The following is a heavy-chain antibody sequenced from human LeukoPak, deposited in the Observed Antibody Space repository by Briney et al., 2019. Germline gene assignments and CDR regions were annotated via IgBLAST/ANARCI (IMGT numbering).Heavy chain of an antibody. CDR1: GYTFTSYY. D-gene: IGHD3-3*01. Sequence: ASVKVSCKASGYTFTSYYMHWVRQAPGQGLEWMGIINPSGGSTSYAQKFQGRVTMTRDTSTSTVYMELSSLRSEDTAVYYCARDLTGEWLMRYYFDYWGQGTLVTVSS. J-gene: IGHJ4*02. CDR2: INPSGGST. V-gene: IGHV1-46*01. CDR3: ARDLTGEWLMRYYFDY.